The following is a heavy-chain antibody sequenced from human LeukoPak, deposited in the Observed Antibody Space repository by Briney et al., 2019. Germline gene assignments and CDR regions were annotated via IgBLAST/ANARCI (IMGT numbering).Heavy chain of an antibody. CDR3: ARSLPDYFDY. CDR1: GFTFDDYA. CDR2: ISGDGGTT. J-gene: IGHJ4*02. Sequence: GGSLRPSCAASGFTFDDYAMHWVRQAPGKGLEWVSLISGDGGTTYSADSVKGRFTISRDNSKNSLYLQMNSLRTEDTALYYCARSLPDYFDYWGQGTLVTVSS. V-gene: IGHV3-43*02.